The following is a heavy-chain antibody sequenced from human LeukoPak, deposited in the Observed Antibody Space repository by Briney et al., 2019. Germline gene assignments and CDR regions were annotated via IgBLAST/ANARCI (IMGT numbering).Heavy chain of an antibody. CDR3: AREEMGSGYDPKTIYSDY. Sequence: SQTLSLTCTVSGGSISSGGYYWSWIRQHPGKGLEWIGYIYYSGSTYYNPSLKSRVTISVDTSKNQFSLKLSSVTAADTAVYYCAREEMGSGYDPKTIYSDYWGQGTLVTVSS. J-gene: IGHJ4*02. D-gene: IGHD5-12*01. CDR1: GGSISSGGYY. V-gene: IGHV4-31*03. CDR2: IYYSGST.